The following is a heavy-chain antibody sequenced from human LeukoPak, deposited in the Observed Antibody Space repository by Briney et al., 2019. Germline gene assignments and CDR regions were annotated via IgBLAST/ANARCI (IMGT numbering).Heavy chain of an antibody. CDR2: TSAGGDIT. Sequence: AGGSLRLSCAASGFTFSDHAMTWVRQTLAKGLESVSSTSAGGDITHYAESVKGRFTISRDNSKSTLYLQMNSLRAEDTAIYYCAKLYRYSSGWYYFDYWGQGTLVTVSS. CDR1: GFTFSDHA. CDR3: AKLYRYSSGWYYFDY. D-gene: IGHD6-19*01. J-gene: IGHJ4*02. V-gene: IGHV3-23*01.